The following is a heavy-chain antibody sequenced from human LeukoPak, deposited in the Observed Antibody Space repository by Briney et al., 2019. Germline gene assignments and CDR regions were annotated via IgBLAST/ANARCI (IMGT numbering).Heavy chain of an antibody. CDR3: ARGTTTNRYYYYYYGMDV. V-gene: IGHV4-34*01. CDR2: INHSGST. D-gene: IGHD1-26*01. Sequence: SETLSLTCTVSGGSISSYYWSWIRQPPGKGLEWIGEINHSGSTNYNPSLKSRVTISVDTSKNQFSLKLSSVTAADTAVYYCARGTTTNRYYYYYYGMDVWGQGTTVTVSS. CDR1: GGSISSYY. J-gene: IGHJ6*02.